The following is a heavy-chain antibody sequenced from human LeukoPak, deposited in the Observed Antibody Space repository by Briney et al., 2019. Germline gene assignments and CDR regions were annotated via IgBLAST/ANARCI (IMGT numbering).Heavy chain of an antibody. D-gene: IGHD3-22*01. Sequence: GGSLRLSCAASRFTFSSYAMSWVRQAPGKGLEWGSAISGSGGSTYYADSVKGRFTISRDNSKNTLFLQMNSLRAEDTAVYYCAKGVNYYDSSGYYPYYFDYSGQGTLVTVSS. V-gene: IGHV3-23*01. CDR1: RFTFSSYA. CDR2: ISGSGGST. J-gene: IGHJ4*02. CDR3: AKGVNYYDSSGYYPYYFDY.